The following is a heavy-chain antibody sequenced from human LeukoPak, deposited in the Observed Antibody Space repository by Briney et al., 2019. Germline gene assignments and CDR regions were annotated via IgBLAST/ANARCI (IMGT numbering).Heavy chain of an antibody. J-gene: IGHJ4*02. Sequence: ASVNVSFTASGGTFSSYAISWVRQAPGQGLEWMGRIIPNLGIANYAQKFQGRVTITADKSTSTAYMELSSLRSEDTAVYYCARDRARYCSSTSCYGDAFDYWGQGTLVTVSS. CDR1: GGTFSSYA. D-gene: IGHD2-2*01. CDR3: ARDRARYCSSTSCYGDAFDY. CDR2: IIPNLGIA. V-gene: IGHV1-69*04.